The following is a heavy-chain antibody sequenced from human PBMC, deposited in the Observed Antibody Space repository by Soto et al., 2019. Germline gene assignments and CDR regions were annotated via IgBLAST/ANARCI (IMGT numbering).Heavy chain of an antibody. D-gene: IGHD3-9*01. Sequence: GGSLRLSCAASGFTFSRYAMSWVRQAPGKGLEWVSSVSGSGSTTYYADSVKGRFTISRDNSKNTLYLQMNSLRAEDTAVYYCARDSLRYYDILTGPDYWGQGTLVTVSS. J-gene: IGHJ4*02. V-gene: IGHV3-23*01. CDR3: ARDSLRYYDILTGPDY. CDR2: VSGSGSTT. CDR1: GFTFSRYA.